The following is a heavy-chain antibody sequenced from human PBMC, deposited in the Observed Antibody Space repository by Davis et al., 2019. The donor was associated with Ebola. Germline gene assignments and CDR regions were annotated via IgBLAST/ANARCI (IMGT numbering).Heavy chain of an antibody. D-gene: IGHD3-16*01. CDR3: ARVGGDGSSHLEGLDS. CDR1: GGSISSHY. V-gene: IGHV4-59*11. J-gene: IGHJ4*02. Sequence: MPSETLSLTCTVSGGSISSHYWSWVLQSPGKGLEWIADINYSGRTNYNPSLARRVTISIATSKNQFSLNLSSVTAADTAVYYCARVGGDGSSHLEGLDSWGQGTLVTVSS. CDR2: INYSGRT.